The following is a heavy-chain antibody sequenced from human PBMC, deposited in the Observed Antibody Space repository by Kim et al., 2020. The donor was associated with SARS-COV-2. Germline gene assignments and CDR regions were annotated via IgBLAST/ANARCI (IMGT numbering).Heavy chain of an antibody. V-gene: IGHV5-10-1*01. J-gene: IGHJ4*02. Sequence: NPPFQGHVTISTDKSIDTAYLQWSSLKASDTAMYYCARRSGDTSGYYRHWGQGTLVTVSS. CDR3: ARRSGDTSGYYRH. D-gene: IGHD3-22*01.